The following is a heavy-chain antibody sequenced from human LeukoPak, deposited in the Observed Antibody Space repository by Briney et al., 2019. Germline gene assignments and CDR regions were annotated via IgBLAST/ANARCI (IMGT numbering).Heavy chain of an antibody. CDR2: IYYSGSA. CDR1: GGSINNYY. J-gene: IGHJ3*02. CDR3: ARYRNEALFAFDI. V-gene: IGHV4-59*01. Sequence: PSETLPLTCTVSGGSINNYYWSWIRQPPGKGLDWIGYIYYSGSANYNPSLKSRVTISVDTSKNHFSLKLSSVTAADTAVYYCARYRNEALFAFDIWGQGTMVTVSS. D-gene: IGHD1-14*01.